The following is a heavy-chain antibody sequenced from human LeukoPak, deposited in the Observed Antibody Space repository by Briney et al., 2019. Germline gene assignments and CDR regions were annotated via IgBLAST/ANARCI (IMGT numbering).Heavy chain of an antibody. CDR3: AGAVGALLTWAF. D-gene: IGHD1-26*01. Sequence: SETLSLTCTVSGGSLISHYWSWIRQTPGKGLEGIGYIYDCGTTDYNPSLKSRITMSVDTSKNQFSLKLSSVTAADTAIYYCAGAVGALLTWAFWGQGTLVTVSS. V-gene: IGHV4-59*11. CDR2: IYDCGTT. CDR1: GGSLISHY. J-gene: IGHJ4*02.